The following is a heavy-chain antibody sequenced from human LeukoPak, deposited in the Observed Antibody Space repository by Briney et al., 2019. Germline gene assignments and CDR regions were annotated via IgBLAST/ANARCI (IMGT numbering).Heavy chain of an antibody. D-gene: IGHD6-13*01. J-gene: IGHJ1*01. Sequence: SETLSLTCTVSGGSISSSSYYWGWIRQPPGKGLEWIGSIYYSGSTYYNPSLKSRVTISVDTSKNQFSLKLSSVTAADTAVYYCARVGPGIAAADLSGIQHWGQGTLVTVSS. V-gene: IGHV4-39*07. CDR2: IYYSGST. CDR3: ARVGPGIAAADLSGIQH. CDR1: GGSISSSSYY.